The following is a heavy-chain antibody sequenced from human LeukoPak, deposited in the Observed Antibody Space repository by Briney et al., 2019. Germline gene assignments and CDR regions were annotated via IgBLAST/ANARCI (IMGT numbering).Heavy chain of an antibody. Sequence: GGSLRLSCAASGFTFSSYQMHWVRQAPGKGLEWVSYISPSGPTIYYADSVRGRFTISRDNAKNSLYLQMNSLRAEDTAVYYCAREGSYYFDCWGQGTLVTVSS. V-gene: IGHV3-48*03. CDR3: AREGSYYFDC. J-gene: IGHJ4*02. CDR1: GFTFSSYQ. CDR2: ISPSGPTI.